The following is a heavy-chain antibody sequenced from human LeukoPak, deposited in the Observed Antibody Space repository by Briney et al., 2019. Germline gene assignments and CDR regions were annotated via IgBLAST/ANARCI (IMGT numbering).Heavy chain of an antibody. D-gene: IGHD4-17*01. CDR3: ARGAMTTLYY. J-gene: IGHJ4*02. Sequence: GGSLRLSCAASGFTFSTYAMTWVRQAPGKGLEWVSYISSSSSTIYYADSVKGRFTISRDNAKNSLYLQMNSLRDEDTAVYYCARGAMTTLYYWGQGTLVTVSS. V-gene: IGHV3-48*02. CDR2: ISSSSSTI. CDR1: GFTFSTYA.